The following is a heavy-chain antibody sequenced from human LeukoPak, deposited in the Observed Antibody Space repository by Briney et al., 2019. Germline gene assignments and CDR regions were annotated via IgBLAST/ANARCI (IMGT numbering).Heavy chain of an antibody. Sequence: GGSLRLSCAASGFPFSSYAMSWVRQAPGKGLEWVSAISGSGGSTYYADSVKGRFTISRDNSKNTLYLQMNSLRAEDTAVYYCAKNWAYDSSGYYLVWGQGTLVTVSS. CDR3: AKNWAYDSSGYYLV. J-gene: IGHJ4*02. CDR1: GFPFSSYA. CDR2: ISGSGGST. D-gene: IGHD3-22*01. V-gene: IGHV3-23*01.